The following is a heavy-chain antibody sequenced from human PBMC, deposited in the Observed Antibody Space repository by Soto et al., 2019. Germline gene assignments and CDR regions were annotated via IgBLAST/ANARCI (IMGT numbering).Heavy chain of an antibody. J-gene: IGHJ6*03. CDR2: IYSGGST. CDR1: GFTVSSNY. Sequence: EVQLVESGGGLVQPGGSLRLSCAASGFTVSSNYMSWVRQAPGKGLEWVSVIYSGGSTYYADSVKGRFTISRDNSKNTLYLHMNSLRAEDTAVYYCARESSSSWYRSHYYYYMDVWGKGTTVTVSS. V-gene: IGHV3-66*01. D-gene: IGHD6-13*01. CDR3: ARESSSSWYRSHYYYYMDV.